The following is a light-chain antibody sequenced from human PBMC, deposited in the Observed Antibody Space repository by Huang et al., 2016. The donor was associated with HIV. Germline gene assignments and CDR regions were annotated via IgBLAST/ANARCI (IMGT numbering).Light chain of an antibody. Sequence: EIVMTQSPATLSVSPGERATLSCRASQSVSSNVAWYQQKPGQVPRLLRYGASTRATGIPDRFSGSGCETEFTLSISSLQSEDFAFYYCQQYNNWPPDPTFGQGTKLEIK. V-gene: IGKV3-15*01. CDR2: GAS. CDR1: QSVSSN. J-gene: IGKJ2*01. CDR3: QQYNNWPPDPT.